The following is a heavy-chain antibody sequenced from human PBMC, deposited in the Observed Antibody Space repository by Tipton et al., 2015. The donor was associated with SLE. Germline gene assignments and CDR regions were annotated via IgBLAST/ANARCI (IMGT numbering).Heavy chain of an antibody. CDR1: GGSISSSNW. J-gene: IGHJ4*02. D-gene: IGHD6-13*01. Sequence: TLSLTCAVSGGSISSSNWWSWVRQPPGKGLEWIGEIHHSGRVNSNPSLKSRITMSVDKSNNQISLKLNSVTAADTAVYYCARGSSSWSEYWGQGTLVTVSS. CDR2: IHHSGRV. V-gene: IGHV4-4*02. CDR3: ARGSSSWSEY.